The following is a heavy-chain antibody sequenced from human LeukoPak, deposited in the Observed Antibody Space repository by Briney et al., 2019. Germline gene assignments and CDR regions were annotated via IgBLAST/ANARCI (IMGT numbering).Heavy chain of an antibody. J-gene: IGHJ4*02. D-gene: IGHD6-13*01. Sequence: ASVKVSCKVSGYTLTELSMHWVRQAPGQGLEWMGWINPNSGGTNYAQKFQGWVTMTRDTSISTAYMELSRLRSDDTAVYYCAREFKGSWYDWEFDYWGQGTLVTVSS. V-gene: IGHV1-2*04. CDR2: INPNSGGT. CDR3: AREFKGSWYDWEFDY. CDR1: GYTLTELS.